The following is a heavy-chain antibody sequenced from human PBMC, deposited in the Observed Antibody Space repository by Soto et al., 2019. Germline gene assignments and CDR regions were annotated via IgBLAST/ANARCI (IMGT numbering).Heavy chain of an antibody. J-gene: IGHJ6*02. V-gene: IGHV5-10-1*01. Sequence: PGESLKISCNGSGYNFTNYLIIWVRQMPGKGLEWMGRIDPSDSYTKYSPSLQGHVTISADKSIGTAYLQWSRLKASDTAMYYCATFSDVWGQGTTVTVS. CDR1: GYNFTNYL. CDR3: ATFSDV. CDR2: IDPSDSYT.